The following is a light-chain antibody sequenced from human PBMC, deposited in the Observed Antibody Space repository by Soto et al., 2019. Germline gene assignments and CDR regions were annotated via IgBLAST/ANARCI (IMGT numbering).Light chain of an antibody. CDR1: QSISSY. CDR2: AAS. CDR3: QQSYSTHLT. J-gene: IGKJ1*01. Sequence: DIQMTQSPSSLSASVGDRVTITCRASQSISSYLNWYQQKPGKAPKLLIYAASSLQSGVPSRFSGSGSGTDFTLTISSLQHEDFATYYCQQSYSTHLTFGQGTKVDLK. V-gene: IGKV1-39*01.